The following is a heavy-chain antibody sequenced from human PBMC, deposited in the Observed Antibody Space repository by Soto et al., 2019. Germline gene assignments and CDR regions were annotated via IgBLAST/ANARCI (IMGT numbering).Heavy chain of an antibody. Sequence: GASLKISCTVPGYNFTRYWIGWVRQMPGKGLEWMGIIYPGDSDTRYSPSFQGQVTISADKSISTAYLQWSSLKASDTAMYYCARTSAAGKYYYGMAVWGQGTTVTVSS. V-gene: IGHV5-51*01. CDR2: IYPGDSDT. CDR3: ARTSAAGKYYYGMAV. CDR1: GYNFTRYW. D-gene: IGHD6-13*01. J-gene: IGHJ6*02.